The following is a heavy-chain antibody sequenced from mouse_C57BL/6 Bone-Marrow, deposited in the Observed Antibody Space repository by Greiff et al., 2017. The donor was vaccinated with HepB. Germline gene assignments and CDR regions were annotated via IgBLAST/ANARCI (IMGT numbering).Heavy chain of an antibody. J-gene: IGHJ4*01. D-gene: IGHD2-1*01. V-gene: IGHV2-9*01. CDR1: GFSLTSYG. CDR3: AKHYGNQYYYAMDY. CDR2: IWGGGST. Sequence: VKVVESGPGLVAPSQSLSITCTVSGFSLTSYGVDWVRQPPGKGLEWLGVIWGGGSTNYNSALMSRLSISKDNSKSQVFLKMNSLQTDDTAMYHCAKHYGNQYYYAMDYWGQGTSVTVSS.